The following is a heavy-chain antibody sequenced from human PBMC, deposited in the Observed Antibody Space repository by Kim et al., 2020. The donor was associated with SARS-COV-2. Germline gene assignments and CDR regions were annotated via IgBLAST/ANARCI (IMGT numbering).Heavy chain of an antibody. J-gene: IGHJ6*02. V-gene: IGHV4-59*01. CDR2: IYYSGST. Sequence: SETLSLTCTVSGGSISSYYWSWIRQPPGKGLEWIGYIYYSGSTNYNPSLKSRVTISVDTSKNQFSLKLSSVTAADTAVYYCARDGGYSNYHYYYGMDVWGQGTTVTVSS. CDR3: ARDGGYSNYHYYYGMDV. CDR1: GGSISSYY. D-gene: IGHD4-4*01.